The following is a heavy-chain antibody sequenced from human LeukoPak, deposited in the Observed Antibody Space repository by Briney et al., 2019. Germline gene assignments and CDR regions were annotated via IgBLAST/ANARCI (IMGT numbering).Heavy chain of an antibody. D-gene: IGHD3-10*01. CDR3: ARDPYGSGSSHY. V-gene: IGHV4-61*02. Sequence: SQTLSLTCTVSGGSISSGSYYWSWIRQPAGKGLEWIGRIQTSGSTNYNPSLKSRVTISLDTSKNQFSLKLSSVTAADTAVYYCARDPYGSGSSHYWGQGTLVTVSS. J-gene: IGHJ4*02. CDR1: GGSISSGSYY. CDR2: IQTSGST.